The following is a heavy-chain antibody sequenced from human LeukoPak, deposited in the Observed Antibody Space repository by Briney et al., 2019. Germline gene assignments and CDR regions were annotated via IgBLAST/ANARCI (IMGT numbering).Heavy chain of an antibody. J-gene: IGHJ4*02. V-gene: IGHV4-39*01. Sequence: SSNYXWGWIRQPXXKGLEWIGNIYYSGSTFYNPSLKSRITISADTSNTQFSLKLSSVTAADTAVYYCARFHRDGYNWIDYWGQGTLVTVSS. D-gene: IGHD5-24*01. CDR2: IYYSGST. CDR1: SSNYX. CDR3: ARFHRDGYNWIDY.